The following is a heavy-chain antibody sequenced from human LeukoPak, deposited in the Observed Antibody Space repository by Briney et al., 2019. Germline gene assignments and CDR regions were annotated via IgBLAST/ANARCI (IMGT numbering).Heavy chain of an antibody. Sequence: PGRSLRLSCAASRFTFGDYGMHWVRQAPGMGLEWVAVIWYDGSRRYYADSVKGRFTISRDNSKNTLYLGMSSLRAEDTAVYYCARDPDGLRGYSFAYFHSWGQGTLATVSS. CDR3: ARDPDGLRGYSFAYFHS. CDR2: IWYDGSRR. D-gene: IGHD5-12*01. V-gene: IGHV3-33*01. CDR1: RFTFGDYG. J-gene: IGHJ4*02.